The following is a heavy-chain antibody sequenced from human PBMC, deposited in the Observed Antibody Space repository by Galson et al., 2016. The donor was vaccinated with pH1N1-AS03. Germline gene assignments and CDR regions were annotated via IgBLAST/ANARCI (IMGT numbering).Heavy chain of an antibody. V-gene: IGHV3-74*03. J-gene: IGHJ4*02. CDR2: ISPDGTSA. CDR3: AKARAADWQAFNY. CDR1: GFPFSTYW. D-gene: IGHD3-9*01. Sequence: SLRLSCAASGFPFSTYWMHWVRQAPGKGLAWVSRISPDGTSALYADSVKGRLTIFRDNTQSTLYLQMDSLTAEDTAVYYCAKARAADWQAFNYGGRGALVTVSS.